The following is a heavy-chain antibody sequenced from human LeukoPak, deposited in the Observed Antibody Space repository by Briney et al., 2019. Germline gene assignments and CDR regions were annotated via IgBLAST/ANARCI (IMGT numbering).Heavy chain of an antibody. CDR3: ATSRYAWIGDY. Sequence: GESLKISCQVSGYRFTTYWVGWVRQMPGKGLEWMGIIFPGDSDTRYSPSFQGQVTISADKSISTAYLQWSSLKASDTAMYYCATSRYAWIGDYWGQGALVTVSS. V-gene: IGHV5-51*01. D-gene: IGHD2-2*03. CDR1: GYRFTTYW. CDR2: IFPGDSDT. J-gene: IGHJ4*02.